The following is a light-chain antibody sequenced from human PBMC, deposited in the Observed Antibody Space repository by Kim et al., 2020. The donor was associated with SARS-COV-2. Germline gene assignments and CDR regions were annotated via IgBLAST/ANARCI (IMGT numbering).Light chain of an antibody. CDR1: SSNIGSRI. J-gene: IGLJ1*01. V-gene: IGLV1-44*01. CDR3: AAWDGSLNGYV. Sequence: GQGVTISCPGSSSNIGSRIVNWYQQLPGTAPKLLIYSNNQRPSGVPDRFSGSKSGTSGSLAISGLQSEDEADYYCAAWDGSLNGYVFGTGTKVTVL. CDR2: SNN.